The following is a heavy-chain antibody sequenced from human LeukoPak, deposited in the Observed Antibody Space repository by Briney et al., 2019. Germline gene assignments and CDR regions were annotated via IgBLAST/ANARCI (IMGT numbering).Heavy chain of an antibody. V-gene: IGHV4-59*12. CDR3: ARGPIYDSSGYYFNY. J-gene: IGHJ4*02. D-gene: IGHD3-22*01. Sequence: PSETLSLTCSVSGGSISSLYWSWIRQPPGKGLEWIGYIYYTGSTNYNPSLKSRVTISVDTSKNQFSLKLSSVTAADTAVYYCARGPIYDSSGYYFNYWGQGTLVTVSS. CDR2: IYYTGST. CDR1: GGSISSLY.